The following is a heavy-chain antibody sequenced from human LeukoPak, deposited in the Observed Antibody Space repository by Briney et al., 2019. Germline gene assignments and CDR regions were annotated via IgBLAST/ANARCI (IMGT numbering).Heavy chain of an antibody. CDR2: ISVGGDRT. D-gene: IGHD1-26*01. V-gene: IGHV3-23*01. J-gene: IGHJ4*02. CDR3: AKDSGSYRKYYFDY. CDR1: GFTLRNYA. Sequence: GGSLRLSCAASGFTLRNYAMSWVRQAPGKGLEWVSTISVGGDRTLYADSVKGRFTISRDTSKNTLFLQMNSLRGEDTAVYYCAKDSGSYRKYYFDYWGQGTLVTVSS.